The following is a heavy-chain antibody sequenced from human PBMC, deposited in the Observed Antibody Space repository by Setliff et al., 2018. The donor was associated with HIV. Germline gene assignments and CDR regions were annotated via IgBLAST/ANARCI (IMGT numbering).Heavy chain of an antibody. CDR3: ARDPSYSPYYDFWSGYYPHDALDI. CDR1: GYTFTSYY. V-gene: IGHV1-46*01. Sequence: ASVMVSCKASGYTFTSYYVHWVRQAPGQGLEWMGIINPSGGSTSYAQKFQGRVTMTRDTSTSTVYMELSSLRSEDTAIYYCARDPSYSPYYDFWSGYYPHDALDIWGQGTMVTVSS. J-gene: IGHJ3*02. CDR2: INPSGGST. D-gene: IGHD3-3*01.